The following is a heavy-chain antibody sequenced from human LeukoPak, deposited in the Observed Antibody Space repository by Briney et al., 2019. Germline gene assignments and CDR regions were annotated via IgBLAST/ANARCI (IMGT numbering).Heavy chain of an antibody. Sequence: PGGSLRLSCAASGFTFSNYNINWVRQAPGQGLEWVSSISSSSSYIYYADSVKGRFTISRDNAKNSLYLQMNNLRAEDTAVYYCARVSSSVSKPLDYWGQGTLVTVSS. CDR1: GFTFSNYN. V-gene: IGHV3-21*01. CDR3: ARVSSSVSKPLDY. CDR2: ISSSSSYI. J-gene: IGHJ4*02.